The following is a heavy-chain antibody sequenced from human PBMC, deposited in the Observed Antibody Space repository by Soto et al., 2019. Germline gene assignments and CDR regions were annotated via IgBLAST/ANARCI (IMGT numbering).Heavy chain of an antibody. CDR1: GFTFSSYG. D-gene: IGHD3-10*01. J-gene: IGHJ4*02. Sequence: QVQLVESGGGVVQPGRSLRLSCAASGFTFSSYGMHWVRQAPGKGLEWVAVISYDGSNKYYADSVKGRFTISRDNSKNPLYLQRNSLREGDRAVYYWAENRVGAVKGRAGAYWAQGTLVTVSS. CDR2: ISYDGSNK. CDR3: AENRVGAVKGRAGAY. V-gene: IGHV3-30*18.